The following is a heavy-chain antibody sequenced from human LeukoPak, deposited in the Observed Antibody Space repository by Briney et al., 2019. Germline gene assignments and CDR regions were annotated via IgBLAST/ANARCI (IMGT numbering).Heavy chain of an antibody. V-gene: IGHV3-74*01. CDR1: GFTLSSYW. D-gene: IGHD3-10*01. Sequence: HPGGSLRLSCAASGFTLSSYWMHLFRKAPGKGLVWVSRVNSDGSNINYADSVRGRFTISRDSVKNTLYLQMNSLRAEDTAIYYCARGRGPYGWFDPWGQGTLVTVSS. J-gene: IGHJ5*02. CDR3: ARGRGPYGWFDP. CDR2: VNSDGSNI.